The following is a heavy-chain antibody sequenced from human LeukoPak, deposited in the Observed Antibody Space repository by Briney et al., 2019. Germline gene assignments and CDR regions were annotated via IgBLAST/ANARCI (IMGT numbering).Heavy chain of an antibody. CDR3: AKDQPLSSSSEPDY. D-gene: IGHD6-6*01. Sequence: PGGSLRLSCAASGFTFSSYAMSWVRQAPGKGLESVSAISGSGGSTYYADSVKGRFTISRDNSKNTLYLQMNSLRAEDTAVYYCAKDQPLSSSSEPDYWGQGTLVTVSS. CDR1: GFTFSSYA. J-gene: IGHJ4*02. CDR2: ISGSGGST. V-gene: IGHV3-23*01.